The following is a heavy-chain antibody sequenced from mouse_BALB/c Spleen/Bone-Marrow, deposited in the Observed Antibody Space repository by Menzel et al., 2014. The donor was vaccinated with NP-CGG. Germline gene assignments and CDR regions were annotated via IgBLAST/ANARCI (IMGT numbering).Heavy chain of an antibody. CDR3: ARDDYYAMDY. J-gene: IGHJ4*01. Sequence: EVQLVESGGGLVQPGGSLRLSCATSGFTFXDYYMSWVRQPPGKALEWLGFIRNKANGYTTEYSASVKGRFTISRDNSQSILYLQMNTLRAEDSATYYCARDDYYAMDYWGQGTSVTVSS. CDR1: GFTFXDYY. V-gene: IGHV7-3*02. CDR2: IRNKANGYTT.